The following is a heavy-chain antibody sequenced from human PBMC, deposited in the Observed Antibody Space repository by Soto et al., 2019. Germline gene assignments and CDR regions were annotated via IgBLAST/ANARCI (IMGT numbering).Heavy chain of an antibody. J-gene: IGHJ6*02. Sequence: PGGSLRLSCAATGFTFTTYTMNWVRQAPGKGLEWVSSISSDNNYIYYADSVRGRFTISRDNAKKSLYLQMHSLRAEDTAVYYCAKGQYCTSISCSIPLPPLRRYNTMLYEGYYYYGHHLSGPTPTVSV. V-gene: IGHV3-21*01. CDR3: AKGQYCTSISCSIPLPPLRRYNTMLYEGYYYYGHHL. CDR1: GFTFTTYT. CDR2: ISSDNNYI. D-gene: IGHD2-2*01.